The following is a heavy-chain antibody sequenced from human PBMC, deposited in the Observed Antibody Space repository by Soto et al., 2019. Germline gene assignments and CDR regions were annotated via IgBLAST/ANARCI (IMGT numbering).Heavy chain of an antibody. CDR3: AREGGIAVAGKGQDAFDI. J-gene: IGHJ3*02. CDR2: IIPIFGTA. CDR1: GGTFSSYA. Sequence: ASVKVSCKASGGTFSSYAISWVRQAPGQGLEWMGGIIPIFGTANYAQKFQGRVTITADESTSTAYMELSSLRSEDTAVYYCAREGGIAVAGKGQDAFDIWGQGTMVTVSS. V-gene: IGHV1-69*13. D-gene: IGHD6-19*01.